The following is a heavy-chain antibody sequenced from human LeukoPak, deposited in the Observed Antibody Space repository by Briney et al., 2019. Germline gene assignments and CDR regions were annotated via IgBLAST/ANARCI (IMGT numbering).Heavy chain of an antibody. CDR3: ARDLSYYYDSSDPGAFDI. D-gene: IGHD3-22*01. CDR2: ISSRSSTI. J-gene: IGHJ3*02. Sequence: SGGSLRPSCAASGFIFSSYGMNWARQAPGKGLEWVSYISSRSSTIYYADSVKGRFTISRDNAKNSLYLQINSLRAEDRAVYYCARDLSYYYDSSDPGAFDIWGQGTMVTVSS. CDR1: GFIFSSYG. V-gene: IGHV3-48*01.